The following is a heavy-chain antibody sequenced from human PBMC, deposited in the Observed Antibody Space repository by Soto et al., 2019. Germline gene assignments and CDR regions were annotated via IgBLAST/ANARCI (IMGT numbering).Heavy chain of an antibody. D-gene: IGHD3-10*01. J-gene: IGHJ5*02. CDR2: INPSGGTR. CDR1: GDTFTRYY. Sequence: QVQLVQSGAEVKKPGASVKVSCKASGDTFTRYYIHWVRQAPGQGLEWMGIINPSGGTRGNIQKFQGRVTMTRDTTPSTVYMELSSLRSEDTAVYYWASSTMVRAAFDPWGQGTLVTVSS. CDR3: ASSTMVRAAFDP. V-gene: IGHV1-46*03.